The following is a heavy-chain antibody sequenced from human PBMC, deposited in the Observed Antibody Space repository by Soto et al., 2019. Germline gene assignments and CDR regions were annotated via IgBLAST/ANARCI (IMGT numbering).Heavy chain of an antibody. Sequence: GGSLRLSCAAAGFTFSSYWMYWARQAPGKGLVWVSRIKSDGSSTNYADSVKGRFTISRDNAKNTLYLQMNSLRAEDTAVYYCARGCSGGSCCNWGQGTLVTVSS. CDR1: GFTFSSYW. CDR2: IKSDGSST. CDR3: ARGCSGGSCCN. D-gene: IGHD2-15*01. V-gene: IGHV3-74*01. J-gene: IGHJ4*02.